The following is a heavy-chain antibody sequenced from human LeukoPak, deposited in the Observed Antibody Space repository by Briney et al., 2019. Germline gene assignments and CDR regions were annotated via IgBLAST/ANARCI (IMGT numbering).Heavy chain of an antibody. Sequence: GGSLRLSCAASGFTFSSYAMHWVRQAPGKGLEWVAVISYDGSNKYYADSVKGRFTISRDNSKNTLYLQMNSLRAEDTAVYYCARGNNYGGNSYYFDYWGQGTLVTVSS. D-gene: IGHD4-23*01. CDR1: GFTFSSYA. CDR3: ARGNNYGGNSYYFDY. CDR2: ISYDGSNK. V-gene: IGHV3-30-3*01. J-gene: IGHJ4*02.